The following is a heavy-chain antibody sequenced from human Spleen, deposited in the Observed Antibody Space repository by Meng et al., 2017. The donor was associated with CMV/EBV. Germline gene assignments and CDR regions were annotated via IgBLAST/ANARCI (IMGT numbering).Heavy chain of an antibody. Sequence: SVKVSCKASGDTFSTYAISWVRQAPGQAPEWVGGIVPSLGVANSAPKFQGRVTIAADKSTSTAYMELSSLRSEDTAVYYCASRPTAAAIEVYYYYGMDVWGQGTTVTVSS. J-gene: IGHJ6*02. V-gene: IGHV1-69*10. CDR3: ASRPTAAAIEVYYYYGMDV. D-gene: IGHD2-2*02. CDR1: GDTFSTYA. CDR2: IVPSLGVA.